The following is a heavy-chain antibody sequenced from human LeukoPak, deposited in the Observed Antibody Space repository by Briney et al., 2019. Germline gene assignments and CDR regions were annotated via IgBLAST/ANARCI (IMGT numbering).Heavy chain of an antibody. Sequence: HGESLKISGKGSGYSFTSYWSGGVRQLPGKGLEWSGIIYPGDSAYKYSPSFQGQVTISADKSISTAYLQWSSLKASDTAMYYCARARNYYDSSGHRRYYYYYMDVWGKGTTVTVSS. D-gene: IGHD3-22*01. CDR1: GYSFTSYW. V-gene: IGHV5-51*01. CDR2: IYPGDSAY. J-gene: IGHJ6*03. CDR3: ARARNYYDSSGHRRYYYYYMDV.